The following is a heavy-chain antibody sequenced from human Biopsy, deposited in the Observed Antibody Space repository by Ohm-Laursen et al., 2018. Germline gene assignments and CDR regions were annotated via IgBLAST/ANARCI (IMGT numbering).Heavy chain of an antibody. Sequence: PRLSCSATGFTFSTYAMNWVRQAPGQGLEWILYISSTSSATYYADSVKGRFTVSRDNAKNSLFLQMNSLRAEDTAVYYCARRAIWGQGTTVTVSS. V-gene: IGHV3-48*01. J-gene: IGHJ3*02. CDR1: GFTFSTYA. CDR3: ARRAI. CDR2: ISSTSSAT.